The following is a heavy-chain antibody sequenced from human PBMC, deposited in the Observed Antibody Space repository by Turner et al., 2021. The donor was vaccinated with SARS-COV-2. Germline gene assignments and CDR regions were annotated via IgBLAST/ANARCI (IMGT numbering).Heavy chain of an antibody. V-gene: IGHV4-39*01. CDR1: GRPISSSSYY. Sequence: QLQLQKSGPGLVKPSETLSLTCTVSGRPISSSSYYWGWIRQPPGKGLEWIGSIYYIGSTYYNPSLKSRVTISVDTSKNQCSLKLSSVTAADTAVYYCASPSVDFWGGSYYGMDVWGQGTTVTVSS. D-gene: IGHD3-3*01. CDR3: ASPSVDFWGGSYYGMDV. J-gene: IGHJ6*02. CDR2: IYYIGST.